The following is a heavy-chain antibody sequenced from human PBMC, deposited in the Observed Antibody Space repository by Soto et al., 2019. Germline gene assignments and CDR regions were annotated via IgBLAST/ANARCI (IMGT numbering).Heavy chain of an antibody. CDR3: ASSRVPNTPAPTPNNWFHP. Sequence: SETLSLTCTVSGGSISSGGYYWSWIRQHPGKGLEWIGYIYYSGSTYYNPSLKSRVTISVDTSKNQFSLKLSSVTAADTAVYYCASSRVPNTPAPTPNNWFHPWGQGTLVTVFS. D-gene: IGHD2-2*01. CDR1: GGSISSGGYY. V-gene: IGHV4-31*03. J-gene: IGHJ5*02. CDR2: IYYSGST.